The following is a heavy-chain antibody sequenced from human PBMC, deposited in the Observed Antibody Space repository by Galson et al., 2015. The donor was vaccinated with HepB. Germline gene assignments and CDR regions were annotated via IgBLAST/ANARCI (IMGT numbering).Heavy chain of an antibody. D-gene: IGHD3-10*01. CDR2: INPSGGST. Sequence: SVKVSCKASGYTFTSYYMHWVRQAPGQGLEWMGIINPSGGSTSYAQKFQGRVTMTRDTSTSTVYMELSSLRSEDTAVYYCARDRIWFGELFPNDAFDIWGQGTMVTVSS. J-gene: IGHJ3*02. V-gene: IGHV1-46*01. CDR3: ARDRIWFGELFPNDAFDI. CDR1: GYTFTSYY.